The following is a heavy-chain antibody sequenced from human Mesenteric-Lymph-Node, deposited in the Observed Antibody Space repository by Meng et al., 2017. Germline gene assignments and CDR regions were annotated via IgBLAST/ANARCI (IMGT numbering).Heavy chain of an antibody. Sequence: AWGPVLVQPSDPLSLTCAVSGYSFSSSNWWGCIRQPPGKGLEWIGYIYYSGSTYYNPSLKSRVTISVDTSKNQFSLKLSSVTAADTAVYYCARGPTTYFDYWGQGTLVTVPQ. CDR2: IYYSGST. V-gene: IGHV4-28*03. CDR3: ARGPTTYFDY. CDR1: GYSFSSSNW. J-gene: IGHJ4*02. D-gene: IGHD4-17*01.